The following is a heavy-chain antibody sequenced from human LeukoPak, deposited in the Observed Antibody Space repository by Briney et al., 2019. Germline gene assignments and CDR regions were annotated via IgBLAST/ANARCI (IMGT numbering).Heavy chain of an antibody. CDR2: ISGSGGST. V-gene: IGHV3-23*01. CDR3: AKDNEYYYDSSGYPHY. J-gene: IGHJ4*02. Sequence: GGSLRLSCAASGFTFSSYAMSWVRQAPGKGLEWVSAISGSGGSTYYADSVKGRFTISRDNSKNTLYLQMISLRAEDTAVYYCAKDNEYYYDSSGYPHYWGQGTLVTVSS. D-gene: IGHD3-22*01. CDR1: GFTFSSYA.